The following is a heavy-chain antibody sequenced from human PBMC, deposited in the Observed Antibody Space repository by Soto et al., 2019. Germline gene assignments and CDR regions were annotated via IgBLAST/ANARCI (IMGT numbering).Heavy chain of an antibody. CDR1: GFTFTSYG. CDR3: ASVTLRGSGINCLNP. D-gene: IGHD1-26*01. Sequence: ASVKVSCKASGFTFTSYGITWVRQAPGQGLEWMGWISADDGHTNFAQKFQGRISMATDTSTTTAYMELKSLTSDDTAVYYCASVTLRGSGINCLNPWGQGTMVTVYS. V-gene: IGHV1-18*01. CDR2: ISADDGHT. J-gene: IGHJ5*02.